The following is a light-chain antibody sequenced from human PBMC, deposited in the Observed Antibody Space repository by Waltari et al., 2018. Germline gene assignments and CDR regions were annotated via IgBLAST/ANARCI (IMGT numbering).Light chain of an antibody. Sequence: QTVVTQEPSLASAPGGSVTLTCGLTSAFAPTSNFPSWYQQTPGLAQPPLSYSTNRRSSGVSDRFFGSILGKKAALTITGAQADDEGDYYCVLYMGDGTCVFGGGTKLTVL. CDR2: STN. CDR1: SAFAPTSNF. CDR3: VLYMGDGTCV. J-gene: IGLJ3*02. V-gene: IGLV8-61*01.